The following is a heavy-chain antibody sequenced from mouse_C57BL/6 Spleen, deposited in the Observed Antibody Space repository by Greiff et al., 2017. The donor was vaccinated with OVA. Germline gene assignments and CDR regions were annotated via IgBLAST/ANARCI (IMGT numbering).Heavy chain of an antibody. CDR1: GYTFTDYE. J-gene: IGHJ3*01. Sequence: QVQLQQSGAELVRPGASVTLSCKASGYTFTDYEMHWVKQTPVHGLEWIGAIDPETGGTAYNQKFKGKAILTADKSSSTAYMELRSLTSEDSAVYYCTRRGLRREAWFAYWGQGTLVTVSA. D-gene: IGHD2-4*01. V-gene: IGHV1-15*01. CDR2: IDPETGGT. CDR3: TRRGLRREAWFAY.